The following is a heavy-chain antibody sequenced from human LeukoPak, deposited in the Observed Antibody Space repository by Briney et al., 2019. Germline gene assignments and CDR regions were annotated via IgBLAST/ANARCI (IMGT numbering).Heavy chain of an antibody. CDR2: FGFSSSTI. D-gene: IGHD1-20*01. Sequence: PGGSLRLSCAASGFTFSTYSMNWVRQAPGKGLEWVSYFGFSSSTIYYADSVEGRFTISRDNAKSSLYLQMNSLRAEDTAVYYCVRDHNYAFDIWGQGTTVTVSS. CDR3: VRDHNYAFDI. V-gene: IGHV3-48*01. CDR1: GFTFSTYS. J-gene: IGHJ3*02.